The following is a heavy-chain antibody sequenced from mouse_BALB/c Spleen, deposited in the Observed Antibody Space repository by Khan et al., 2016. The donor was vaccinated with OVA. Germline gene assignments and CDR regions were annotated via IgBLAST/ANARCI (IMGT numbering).Heavy chain of an antibody. D-gene: IGHD1-1*01. CDR3: ARVYRSDFDY. Sequence: EVQLQQSGPELVKPGASVKISCKASGYSFTGYFMNWVMQSHGKSLEWIGRINPHIGETLYNPKFKGKATLTVDESSSTAHMELRSLASEDSAVYYWARVYRSDFDYWGQGNTLTVSP. J-gene: IGHJ2*01. V-gene: IGHV1-20*02. CDR2: INPHIGET. CDR1: GYSFTGYF.